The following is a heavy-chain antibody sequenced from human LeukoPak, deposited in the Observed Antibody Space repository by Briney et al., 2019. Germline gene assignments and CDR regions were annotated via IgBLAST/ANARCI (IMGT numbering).Heavy chain of an antibody. CDR3: ARDKIVGPTRFDY. D-gene: IGHD1-26*01. V-gene: IGHV3-9*01. J-gene: IGHJ4*02. CDR1: GFTFDDYA. CDR2: ISWNSGSI. Sequence: PGGSLRLSCEASGFTFDDYAMHWVRQAPGKGLEWVSGISWNSGSIGYADSVKGRFTISRDNAKNSLYLQMNSLRAEDTAVYYCARDKIVGPTRFDYWGQGILVTVSS.